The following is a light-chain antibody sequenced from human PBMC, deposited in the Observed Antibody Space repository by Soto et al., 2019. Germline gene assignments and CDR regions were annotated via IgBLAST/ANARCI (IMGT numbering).Light chain of an antibody. CDR3: GTWHSSLRNVL. V-gene: IGLV1-51*02. CDR1: SSNIGNNY. CDR2: END. J-gene: IGLJ2*01. Sequence: QSVLTQPPSVSAAPGQRVTISCSGYSSNIGNNYVSWYQQVPGTAPKVLIYENDKRPSGIPDRFAGSKSGTSATLDITGLQTGDEADYYCGTWHSSLRNVLFGGGTKLTVL.